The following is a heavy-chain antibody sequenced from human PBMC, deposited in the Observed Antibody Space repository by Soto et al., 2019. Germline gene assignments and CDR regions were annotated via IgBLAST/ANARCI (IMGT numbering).Heavy chain of an antibody. J-gene: IGHJ4*02. CDR2: IKQDGSEK. Sequence: GGSLRLSCAASGFTFSNYWMNWVRQAPGKGLEWVANIKQDGSEKDYVDSVKGRFIISRDNSKNTLYLQMNSLRAEDTAVYYCAKRPRDGNFFDYWGQGTLVTVSS. CDR3: AKRPRDGNFFDY. CDR1: GFTFSNYW. V-gene: IGHV3-7*03. D-gene: IGHD1-26*01.